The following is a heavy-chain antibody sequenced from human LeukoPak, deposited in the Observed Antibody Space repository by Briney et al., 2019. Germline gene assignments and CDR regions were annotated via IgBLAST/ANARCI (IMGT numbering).Heavy chain of an antibody. CDR3: ARWGVGYYDILTGPTDY. Sequence: GESLKISCKGSGYSFTSYWIGWVRQMPGKGLEWMGIIYPGDSDTRYSPSFQGQVTISADRSISTAYLQWSSLKASDTAMYYCARWGVGYYDILTGPTDYWGQGTLVTVSS. CDR1: GYSFTSYW. D-gene: IGHD3-9*01. CDR2: IYPGDSDT. V-gene: IGHV5-51*01. J-gene: IGHJ4*02.